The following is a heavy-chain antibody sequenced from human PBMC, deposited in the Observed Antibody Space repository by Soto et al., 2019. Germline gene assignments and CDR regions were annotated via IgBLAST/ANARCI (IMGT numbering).Heavy chain of an antibody. Sequence: SEPRSLTGSVYGGSFLGYYWSWIRQPPGKGLEWIGEINHSGSTNYNPSLKSRVTISVDTSKNQFSLKLSSVTAADTAVYYCARGVPFDYWGQGTLVTVS. CDR2: INHSGST. CDR3: ARGVPFDY. CDR1: GGSFLGYY. V-gene: IGHV4-34*01. J-gene: IGHJ4*02.